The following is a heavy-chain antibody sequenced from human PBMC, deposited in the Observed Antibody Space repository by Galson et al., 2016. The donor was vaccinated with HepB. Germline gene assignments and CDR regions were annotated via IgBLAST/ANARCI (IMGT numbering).Heavy chain of an antibody. J-gene: IGHJ4*02. CDR3: ARAFRYGTGWYGRNDY. CDR1: EFTVSNFA. CDR2: INGGST. D-gene: IGHD6-19*01. Sequence: SLRLSCAASEFTVSNFAMGWVRQTPGKGLEWVSAINGGSTYYADTVKGRFIISRDTSKNTLYLQMNSLRAEDTAIYYCARAFRYGTGWYGRNDYWGQGTRVTVSS. V-gene: IGHV3-23*01.